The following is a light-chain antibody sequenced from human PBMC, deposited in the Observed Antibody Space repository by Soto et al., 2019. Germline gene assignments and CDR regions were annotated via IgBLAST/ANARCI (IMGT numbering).Light chain of an antibody. CDR1: QSVGGY. CDR3: XXXXDWPWT. J-gene: IGKJ1*01. V-gene: IGKV3-11*01. CDR2: DAS. Sequence: EIVLTQSPATLSLSPGERATLSCRASQSVGGYLAWYQHKPGQAPRLLIYDASNRATGIPARFSGSGSGTDFTLTXSSXEPXDXXXXXXXXXXDWPWTFGQGTKVEIK.